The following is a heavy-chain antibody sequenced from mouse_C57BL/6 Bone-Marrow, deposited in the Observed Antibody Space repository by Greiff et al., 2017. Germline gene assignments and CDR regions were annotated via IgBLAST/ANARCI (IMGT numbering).Heavy chain of an antibody. J-gene: IGHJ3*01. D-gene: IGHD2-10*02. CDR2: IWWDDDK. CDR1: GFSLSTFGMG. CDR3: ARIGYGIQAWFAY. Sequence: QVTLKESGPGILQPSQTLSLTCSFSGFSLSTFGMGVGWIRQPSGKGLEWLAHIWWDDDKYYNPALKSRLTISNDTSKNPVLLKIAHVDTADTATYYCARIGYGIQAWFAYWGQGTLVTVSA. V-gene: IGHV8-8*01.